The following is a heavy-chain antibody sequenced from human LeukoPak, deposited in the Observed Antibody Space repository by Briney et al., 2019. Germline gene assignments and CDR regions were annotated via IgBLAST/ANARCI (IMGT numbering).Heavy chain of an antibody. Sequence: ASVKVSCKASGYTFTSNGISWGRQAPGQGLEWMGCISAYNGNTKYAQKLQGRVTMTTDTSTSTAYMERRSLRSDYTAVYYCAREGYYGSGSAYYFDYWGQGTLATVSS. CDR3: AREGYYGSGSAYYFDY. V-gene: IGHV1-18*01. D-gene: IGHD3-10*01. CDR1: GYTFTSNG. CDR2: ISAYNGNT. J-gene: IGHJ4*02.